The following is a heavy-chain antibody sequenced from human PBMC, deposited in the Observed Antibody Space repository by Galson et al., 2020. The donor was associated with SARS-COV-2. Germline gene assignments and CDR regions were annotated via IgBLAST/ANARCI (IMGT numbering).Heavy chain of an antibody. D-gene: IGHD3-9*01. CDR2: IDWDDDK. J-gene: IGHJ4*02. CDR3: ARTHYDSLTGYYMAFDY. Sequence: SGPTLVKPTQTLTLTCTFSGFSLSTSGMCVSWIRQHPGQALEWLALIDWDDDKYYSTSLKTRLTISKDTSKNQVVLTMTNMDPVDTATYYCARTHYDSLTGYYMAFDYWGQGTLVTVAS. CDR1: GFSLSTSGMC. V-gene: IGHV2-70*01.